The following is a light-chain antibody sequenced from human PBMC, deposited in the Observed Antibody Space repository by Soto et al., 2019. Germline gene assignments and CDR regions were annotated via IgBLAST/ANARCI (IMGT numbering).Light chain of an antibody. CDR3: AAWDDGLNGWV. Sequence: QSVLTQPPSASGTPGQRVTISCSGSGSNIGSNTVNWYQQLPGTAPKLLIYTNNQRPSGVPDRFSGSKSGTSASLAISGLQSEDEADYYCAAWDDGLNGWVFGGGTQLTVL. CDR2: TNN. J-gene: IGLJ3*02. CDR1: GSNIGSNT. V-gene: IGLV1-44*01.